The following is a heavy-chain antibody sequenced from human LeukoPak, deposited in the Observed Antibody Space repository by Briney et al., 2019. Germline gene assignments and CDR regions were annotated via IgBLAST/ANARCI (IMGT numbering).Heavy chain of an antibody. CDR3: TTAAEYSYSSRLYY. J-gene: IGHJ4*02. V-gene: IGHV3-15*01. D-gene: IGHD5-18*01. CDR1: GFTFSNAW. Sequence: GRSLRLSCAASGFTFSNAWMSWVRQAPGKGLECSGRIKSKTDGATTDYAALVKGRFTISRDDSKNTLYLQMNSLKTEDTAVYYCTTAAEYSYSSRLYYWGQGTLVTVSS. CDR2: IKSKTDGATT.